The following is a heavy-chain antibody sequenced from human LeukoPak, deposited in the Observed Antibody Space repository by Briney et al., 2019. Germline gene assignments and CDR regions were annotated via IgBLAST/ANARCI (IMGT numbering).Heavy chain of an antibody. J-gene: IGHJ4*02. Sequence: GRSLRLSCAASGFTFDDYAMHWVRQGPGKGLEWVSGISWNSNSIGYADSAKGRFTISRDNAKNSLYLQMNSLRDEDTAMYYCAKDYSSSWCHFDHWGQGTLVTVSS. CDR3: AKDYSSSWCHFDH. D-gene: IGHD6-13*01. CDR2: ISWNSNSI. V-gene: IGHV3-9*01. CDR1: GFTFDDYA.